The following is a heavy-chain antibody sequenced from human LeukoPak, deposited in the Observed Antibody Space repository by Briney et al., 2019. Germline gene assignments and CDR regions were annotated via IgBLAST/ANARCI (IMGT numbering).Heavy chain of an antibody. CDR2: ISSSSSYI. V-gene: IGHV3-21*01. J-gene: IGHJ2*01. CDR1: GFTFSSYS. CDR3: AEVVSASRGIYWYFDL. Sequence: GGSLRLSCAASGFTFSSYSMNWVRQAPGKGLEWVSSISSSSSYIYYADSVKGRFTISRDNAKNSLYLQMNSLRAEDTAVYYCAEVVSASRGIYWYFDLWGRGTLVTVSS. D-gene: IGHD5/OR15-5a*01.